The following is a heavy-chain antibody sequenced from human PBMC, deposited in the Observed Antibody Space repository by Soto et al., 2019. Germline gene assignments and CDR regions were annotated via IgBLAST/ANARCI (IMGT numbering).Heavy chain of an antibody. CDR1: GGSFSGYY. V-gene: IGHV4-34*01. CDR3: ASQRNYDILTGYYTDIDY. J-gene: IGHJ4*02. D-gene: IGHD3-9*01. CDR2: INHSGST. Sequence: SETLSLTCAVYGGSFSGYYWSWIRQPPGKGLEWIGEINHSGSTNYNPSLKSRVTISVDTSKNQFSLKLSSVTAADTAVYYCASQRNYDILTGYYTDIDYWGQGTLVTVSS.